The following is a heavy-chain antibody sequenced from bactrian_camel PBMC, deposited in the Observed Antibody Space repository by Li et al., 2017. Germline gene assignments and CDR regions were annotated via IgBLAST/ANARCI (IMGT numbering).Heavy chain of an antibody. J-gene: IGHJ6*01. CDR3: VRDGGSATIVPADFGY. D-gene: IGHD4*01. V-gene: IGHV3S5*01. Sequence: HVQLVESGGGLVQPGGSLRLSCAASGFAIGSSHMSWVRQAPGKGLEWVSAVYVNGRGTGYADSVKGRFTISQDNAKKTMYLQMNSLKSEDTAVYYCVRDGGSATIVPADFGYWGQGTQVTVS. CDR2: VYVNGRGT. CDR1: GFAIGSSH.